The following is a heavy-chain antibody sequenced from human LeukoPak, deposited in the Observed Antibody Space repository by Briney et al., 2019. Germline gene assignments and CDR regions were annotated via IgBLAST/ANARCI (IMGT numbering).Heavy chain of an antibody. CDR1: GFTFSSYW. CDR3: ATAARPDYFDY. D-gene: IGHD6-6*01. CDR2: INSDGSSI. J-gene: IGHJ4*02. Sequence: PGGSLRHSCAASGFTFSSYWRHWVRQAPGKGLVWVSRINSDGSSIMYADSVKGRFTISRDNARNTLYLQMNSLRAEDTAVYYCATAARPDYFDYWGQGTMVTVSS. V-gene: IGHV3-74*03.